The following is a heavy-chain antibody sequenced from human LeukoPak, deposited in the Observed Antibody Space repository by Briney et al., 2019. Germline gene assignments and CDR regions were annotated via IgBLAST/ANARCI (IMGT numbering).Heavy chain of an antibody. D-gene: IGHD2-2*01. CDR3: VRGCSTTKCPADY. CDR2: SSPDGTNP. CDR1: GFTLSSYY. J-gene: IGHJ4*02. V-gene: IGHV3-74*01. Sequence: GGSLRLSCAVSGFTLSSYYLHWVRHAPGEGLVWVPQSSPDGTNPTYADAVKGRFTISRDNSKNTLYLQMGSLRAEDTAVYYCVRGCSTTKCPADYWGQGTLVTVSS.